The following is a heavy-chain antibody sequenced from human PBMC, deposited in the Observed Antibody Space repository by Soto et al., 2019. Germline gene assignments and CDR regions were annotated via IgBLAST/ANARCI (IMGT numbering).Heavy chain of an antibody. D-gene: IGHD3-10*01. CDR3: ARAFGYAFDI. CDR1: GFTFSSYA. J-gene: IGHJ3*02. Sequence: GGSLRLSCAASGFTFSSYAMHWVRQAPGKGLEYVSGISSNGGSTDYANSVKGRFTISRDNSKNTLYLQMGSLRAEDMAVYYYARAFGYAFDIWGQGTMVTVSS. CDR2: ISSNGGST. V-gene: IGHV3-64*01.